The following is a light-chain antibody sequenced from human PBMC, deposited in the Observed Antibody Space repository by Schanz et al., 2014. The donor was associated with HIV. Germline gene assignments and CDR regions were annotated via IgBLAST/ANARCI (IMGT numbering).Light chain of an antibody. J-gene: IGLJ3*02. V-gene: IGLV1-40*01. CDR1: SSNIGAGYD. Sequence: QSVLTQPPSVSGAPGQRVSISCTGSSSNIGAGYDVHWYQQLPGTAPKLLIYANTNRPSGVPDRFSGSRSGTSASLAISGLQSEDEADYYCAAWDDSLNGLMFGGGTKLTVL. CDR2: ANT. CDR3: AAWDDSLNGLM.